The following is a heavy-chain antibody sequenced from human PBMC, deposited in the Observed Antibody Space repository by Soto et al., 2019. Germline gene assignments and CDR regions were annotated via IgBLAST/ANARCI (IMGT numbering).Heavy chain of an antibody. CDR3: ARGGYYDSSGSRNYHYYGMDV. Sequence: ASVKVSCKASGYTFSSYGINWVRQAPGQGLEWLGWISPYDGNTKYAQILQGRVSMTTDTSTKTAYMEVRSLRSDDTAVYYCARGGYYDSSGSRNYHYYGMDVWGQGTTVTVSS. J-gene: IGHJ6*02. CDR1: GYTFSSYG. D-gene: IGHD3-22*01. V-gene: IGHV1-18*01. CDR2: ISPYDGNT.